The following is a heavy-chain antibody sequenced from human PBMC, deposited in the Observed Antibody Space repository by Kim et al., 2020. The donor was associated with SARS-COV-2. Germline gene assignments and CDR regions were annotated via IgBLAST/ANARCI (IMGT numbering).Heavy chain of an antibody. J-gene: IGHJ4*02. CDR1: GFTFSSYW. D-gene: IGHD3-22*01. CDR3: ARVGTMIVDLFDY. Sequence: GGSLRLSCAASGFTFSSYWMSWVRQAPGKGLEWVANIKQDGSEKYYVDSVKGRFTISRDNAKNSLYLQMNSLRAEDTAVYYCARVGTMIVDLFDYWGQGTLVTVSS. V-gene: IGHV3-7*01. CDR2: IKQDGSEK.